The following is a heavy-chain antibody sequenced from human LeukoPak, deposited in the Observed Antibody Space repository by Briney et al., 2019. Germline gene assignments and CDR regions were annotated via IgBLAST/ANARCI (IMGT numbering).Heavy chain of an antibody. CDR2: ISGSGGST. Sequence: GGSLRLSCAASGFTFSSYAMSWVRQAPGKGLEWVSAISGSGGSTYYADSVKGRFTISRDNSKNTLYLQMNSLRAEGTAVYYCAKDLEVGRWELIIDYWGQGTLVTVSS. CDR1: GFTFSSYA. CDR3: AKDLEVGRWELIIDY. V-gene: IGHV3-23*01. J-gene: IGHJ4*02. D-gene: IGHD1-26*01.